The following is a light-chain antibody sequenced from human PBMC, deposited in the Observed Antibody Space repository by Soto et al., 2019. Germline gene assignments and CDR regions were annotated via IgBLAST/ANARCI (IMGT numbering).Light chain of an antibody. V-gene: IGKV1-33*01. CDR3: QQYSNLIT. J-gene: IGKJ5*01. CDR2: DAS. CDR1: QDVSNY. Sequence: DLQMTQYPSSLSASVAARGTITCQASQDVSNYLNWYQQKLGKAPXXLIYDASNLETGVPSRLSGSGSGTYFSFTISSMQPEDSATYYCQQYSNLITFGQGTRLEIK.